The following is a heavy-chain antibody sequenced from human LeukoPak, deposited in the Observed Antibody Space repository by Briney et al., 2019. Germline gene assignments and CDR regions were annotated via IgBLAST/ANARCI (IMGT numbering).Heavy chain of an antibody. CDR1: GFTFSSYG. CDR3: ARLRPGYNFDY. Sequence: PGGSLRLSCAASGFTFSSYGMSWVRQAPGKGLEWVANIKEDGSEKYYVDSVKGRFTISRDNAKNSLYLQMNSLRAEDTAVYYCARLRPGYNFDYWGQGALVTVSS. D-gene: IGHD5-12*01. V-gene: IGHV3-7*01. CDR2: IKEDGSEK. J-gene: IGHJ4*02.